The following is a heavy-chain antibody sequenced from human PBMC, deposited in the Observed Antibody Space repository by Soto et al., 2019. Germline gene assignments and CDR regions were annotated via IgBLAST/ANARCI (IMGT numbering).Heavy chain of an antibody. CDR1: GFNFNTFA. J-gene: IGHJ5*02. CDR2: ISSSGDSR. CDR3: AKEPPSPSTAHWVDP. V-gene: IGHV3-23*01. Sequence: EEQVSESGGGLVQSGGSLRLSCAASGFNFNTFAMSWIRQAPGKGLEWVSHISSSGDSRDYADSVRGRFTISRDNSKNVLFLQMNSRRADDTATYYGAKEPPSPSTAHWVDPWGKGTLVTVSS.